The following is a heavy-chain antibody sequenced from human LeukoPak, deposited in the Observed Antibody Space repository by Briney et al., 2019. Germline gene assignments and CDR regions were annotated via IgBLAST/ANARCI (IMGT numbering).Heavy chain of an antibody. J-gene: IGHJ4*02. CDR3: ARGGGYCSGGSCHIDY. V-gene: IGHV4-59*01. CDR2: IYYSGST. D-gene: IGHD2-15*01. CDR1: GGSISSYY. Sequence: SETLSLTCTVSGGSISSYYWSWIRQPPGKGLEWIGYIYYSGSTNYNPSLKSRATTSVDTSKNQFSLKLSSVTAADTAVYYCARGGGYCSGGSCHIDYWGQGTLVTVSS.